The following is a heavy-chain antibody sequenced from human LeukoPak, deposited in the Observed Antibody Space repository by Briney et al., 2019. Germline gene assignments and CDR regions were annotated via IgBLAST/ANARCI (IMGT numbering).Heavy chain of an antibody. CDR1: GFTFSSYA. Sequence: GGSLRLSCAASGFTFSSYAMSWVRQAPGKGLEWVSAISGSGGSTYYADSVKGRFTISRDNSKNTLYLQMNSLRAEDTAVYYCAKDHGYGGYDAPYNWFDPWGQGTLVTVSS. V-gene: IGHV3-23*01. CDR2: ISGSGGST. CDR3: AKDHGYGGYDAPYNWFDP. D-gene: IGHD5-12*01. J-gene: IGHJ5*02.